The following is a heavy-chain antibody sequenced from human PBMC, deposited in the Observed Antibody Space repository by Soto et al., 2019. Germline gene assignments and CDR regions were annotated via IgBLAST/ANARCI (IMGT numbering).Heavy chain of an antibody. Sequence: QVQLVQSGAEVKKPESSVKVSCKAPGGTFSTYAISWVRQAPGQGLEWMGGIIPMFGTANYAQRFQDRVTITADESTNTVYMELSSLRSEDTAVYFXAXXIQLWLRRINNGYSGWGQGTLVTVSS. D-gene: IGHD5-18*01. V-gene: IGHV1-69*12. CDR2: IIPMFGTA. CDR3: AXXIQLWLRRINNGYSG. CDR1: GGTFSTYA. J-gene: IGHJ4*02.